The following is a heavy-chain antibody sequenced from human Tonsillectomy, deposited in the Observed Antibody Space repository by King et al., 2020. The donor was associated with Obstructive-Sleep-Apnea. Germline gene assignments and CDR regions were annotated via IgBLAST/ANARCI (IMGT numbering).Heavy chain of an antibody. CDR1: GGSISSSSYY. J-gene: IGHJ3*02. D-gene: IGHD3-10*01. CDR2: IYYSGTT. Sequence: QLQESGPGLVKPSETLSLTCTVSGGSISSSSYYWGWIRQPPGKGLEWIGNIYYSGTTYYNPSLKSRVTISVDTSTNQFSLKLTSVTAADTAVYYCAGGVYYGSGSYRSAFDIWGQGTMVTVSS. V-gene: IGHV4-39*07. CDR3: AGGVYYGSGSYRSAFDI.